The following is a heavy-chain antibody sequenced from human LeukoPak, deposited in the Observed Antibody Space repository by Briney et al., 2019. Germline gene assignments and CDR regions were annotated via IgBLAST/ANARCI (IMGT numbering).Heavy chain of an antibody. J-gene: IGHJ3*02. Sequence: ASVKVSCKASGYTFTSYYMHWVRQAPGQGLEWMGIINPSGGSTSYAQKFQGRVTMTRDTSTSTVYMELSSLRSEDTAVYYCARAFRAKHSNDAFDIWGQGTMVTVSS. V-gene: IGHV1-46*01. CDR3: ARAFRAKHSNDAFDI. CDR1: GYTFTSYY. D-gene: IGHD4-11*01. CDR2: INPSGGST.